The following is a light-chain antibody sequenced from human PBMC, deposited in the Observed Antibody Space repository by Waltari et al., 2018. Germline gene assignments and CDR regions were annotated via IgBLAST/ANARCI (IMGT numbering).Light chain of an antibody. J-gene: IGLJ1*01. CDR1: SSDVANTY. CDR2: DNN. V-gene: IGLV1-51*01. CDR3: GTWDTSLNGFYV. Sequence: QSVFTQPPSVSATPGQTITISCSGLSSDVANTYISWYQHLPGTAPKLLIYDNNKRPSGIPDRFSGSKSGTSATLGITGLQTGDEADYYCGTWDTSLNGFYVFGTGTKVTVL.